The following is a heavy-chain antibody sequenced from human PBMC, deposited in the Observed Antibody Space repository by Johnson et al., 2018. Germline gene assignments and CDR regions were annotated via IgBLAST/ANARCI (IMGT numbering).Heavy chain of an antibody. J-gene: IGHJ1*01. CDR2: ISGGGGRT. V-gene: IGHV3-23*04. CDR3: AKAPDYGDDDPAEFCQH. CDR1: GFTFDDYA. D-gene: IGHD4-17*01. Sequence: VQLVQSGGGLVQPGRSLRLSCAASGFTFDDYAMQWVRQAPGKGLEWVSAISGGGGRTYYADSVKGRFTISQDNSKNTLYLQMNSLEAGAPAVYYLAKAPDYGDDDPAEFCQHWGQGTLVTVSS.